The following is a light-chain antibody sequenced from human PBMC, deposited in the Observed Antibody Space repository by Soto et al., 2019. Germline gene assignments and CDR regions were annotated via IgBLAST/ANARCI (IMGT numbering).Light chain of an antibody. CDR1: QAISTW. Sequence: DIQMTQSPSSVSASVGDRVTITCRASQAISTWLAWYQQKPGKAPKLLIYAASNLQTGVPSRFSDSGSGTHFTLTISSLQPEDFATYYCQQANSFPRTFGQGTKVEIK. J-gene: IGKJ1*01. CDR2: AAS. V-gene: IGKV1D-12*01. CDR3: QQANSFPRT.